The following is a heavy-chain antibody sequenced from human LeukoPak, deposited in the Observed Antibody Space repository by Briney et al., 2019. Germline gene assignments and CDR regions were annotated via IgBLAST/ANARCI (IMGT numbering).Heavy chain of an antibody. Sequence: ASVKVSCKASGYTFTNYHLHWVRQAPGQRLEWMGWINAGNGNTKYSQEFQGRVTITRDTSASTAYMELSSLRSEDMAVYYCARGRLLRFLEWLPFDYWGQGTLVTVSS. CDR2: INAGNGNT. CDR3: ARGRLLRFLEWLPFDY. J-gene: IGHJ4*02. D-gene: IGHD3-3*01. V-gene: IGHV1-3*03. CDR1: GYTFTNYH.